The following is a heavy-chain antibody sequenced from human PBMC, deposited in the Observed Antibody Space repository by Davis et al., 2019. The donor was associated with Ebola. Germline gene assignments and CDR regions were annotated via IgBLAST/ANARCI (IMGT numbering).Heavy chain of an antibody. D-gene: IGHD2-15*01. J-gene: IGHJ4*02. CDR3: ARGYCSGGSCGPFDY. CDR2: INPNSGGT. V-gene: IGHV1-2*02. CDR1: GYTFTGYY. Sequence: ASVTVSCKASGYTFTGYYMHWVRQAPGQGLEWMGWINPNSGGTNYAQKFQGRVTMTRDTSISTAYMELSRLRSDDTAVYYCARGYCSGGSCGPFDYWGQGTLVTVSS.